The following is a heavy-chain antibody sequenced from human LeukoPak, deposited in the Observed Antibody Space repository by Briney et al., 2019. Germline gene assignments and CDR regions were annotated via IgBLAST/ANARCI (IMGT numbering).Heavy chain of an antibody. CDR1: GGSISSSSYY. Sequence: SETLSLTCTVSGGSISSSSYYWGWIRQPPGKGLEWIGSIYYSGSTYYNPSLKSRVTISVDTSKNQFSLKLSSVTAADTAVYYCARFVRSNLGGSYSEFDPWGQGTLVTVSS. CDR3: ARFVRSNLGGSYSEFDP. D-gene: IGHD1-26*01. CDR2: IYYSGST. V-gene: IGHV4-39*07. J-gene: IGHJ5*02.